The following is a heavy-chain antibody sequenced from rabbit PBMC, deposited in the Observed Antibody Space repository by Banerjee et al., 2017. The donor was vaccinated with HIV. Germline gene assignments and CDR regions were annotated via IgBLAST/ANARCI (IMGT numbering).Heavy chain of an antibody. D-gene: IGHD6-1*01. CDR1: GFSFSSSYW. CDR3: ARAWGYYLYYYNAYVPDAFDP. Sequence: QEQLEESGGDLVKPEGSLTLTCTASGFSFSSSYWICWVRQAPGKGLEWIACIYATSGGNTYCATWAKGRFTISKTSSTTVTLQMTSLTAADTATYFCARAWGYYLYYYNAYVPDAFDPWGPGTLVTVS. V-gene: IGHV1S45*01. CDR2: IYATSGGNT. J-gene: IGHJ2*01.